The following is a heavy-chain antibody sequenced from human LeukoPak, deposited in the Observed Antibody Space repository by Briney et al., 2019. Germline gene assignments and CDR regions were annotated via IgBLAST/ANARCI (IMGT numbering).Heavy chain of an antibody. Sequence: PGGSLRLSCAASGFTFSSYGMHWVRQAPGKGLEWVAFIRYDGSNKYYADSVKGRFTISRDNSKNTLYLQMNSLRAEDTAVYYCAKDFHMITFGGVIGDWGQGTLVTVSS. CDR3: AKDFHMITFGGVIGD. D-gene: IGHD3-16*02. J-gene: IGHJ4*02. CDR2: IRYDGSNK. CDR1: GFTFSSYG. V-gene: IGHV3-30*02.